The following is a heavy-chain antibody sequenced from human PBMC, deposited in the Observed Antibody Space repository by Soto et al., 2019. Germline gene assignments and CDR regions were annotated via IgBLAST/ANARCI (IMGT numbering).Heavy chain of an antibody. CDR3: TREKTYWETNLLSLADY. CDR1: GFTFGDYA. Sequence: GGSLRLSCTASGFTFGDYAMSWFRQAPGKGLEWVGFIRSKAYGGTTEYAASVKGRFTISRDDSKSIAYLQMNSLKTEDTAVYYCTREKTYWETNLLSLADYWGQGTLVTVSS. CDR2: IRSKAYGGTT. J-gene: IGHJ4*02. D-gene: IGHD2-21*01. V-gene: IGHV3-49*03.